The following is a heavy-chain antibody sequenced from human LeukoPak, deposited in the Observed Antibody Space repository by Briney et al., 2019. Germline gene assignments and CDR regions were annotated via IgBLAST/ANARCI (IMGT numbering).Heavy chain of an antibody. V-gene: IGHV4-34*01. Sequence: PSETLSLTCAVYGGSFSGYYWSWIRQPPGKGLEWIGEINHSGSTNYNPSLKSRVTISVDTSKNQFSLMLSSVTAADTAVYYCARARSACFDYWGQGTLVTVSS. CDR1: GGSFSGYY. CDR2: INHSGST. CDR3: ARARSACFDY. J-gene: IGHJ4*02.